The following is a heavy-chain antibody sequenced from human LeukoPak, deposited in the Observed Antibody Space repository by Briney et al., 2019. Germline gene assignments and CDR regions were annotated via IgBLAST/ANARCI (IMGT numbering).Heavy chain of an antibody. J-gene: IGHJ4*02. CDR3: AKFFGRGAAADYYFDY. CDR2: ISSSSSTI. Sequence: PGGSLRLSCAASGFTFSSYSMNWVRQAPGKGLEWVSYISSSSSTIYYADSVKGRFTISRDNSKNTLYLQMNSLRAEDTAVYYCAKFFGRGAAADYYFDYWGQGTLVTVSS. V-gene: IGHV3-48*01. D-gene: IGHD6-13*01. CDR1: GFTFSSYS.